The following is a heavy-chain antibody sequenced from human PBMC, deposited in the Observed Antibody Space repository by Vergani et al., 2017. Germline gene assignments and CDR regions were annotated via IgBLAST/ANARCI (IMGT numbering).Heavy chain of an antibody. J-gene: IGHJ6*02. Sequence: QVQLQQWGAGLLKPSETLSLTCAVYGGSFSGYYWSWIRQPPGKGLEWIGEINHSGSTNYNPSLKSRVTISVDTSKNQFSLKLSSVTASDTAVYYSARGPRRGTVTHWPYYYYYGMHVWGQGTTVTVSS. CDR1: GGSFSGYY. CDR3: ARGPRRGTVTHWPYYYYYGMHV. D-gene: IGHD4-11*01. V-gene: IGHV4-34*01. CDR2: INHSGST.